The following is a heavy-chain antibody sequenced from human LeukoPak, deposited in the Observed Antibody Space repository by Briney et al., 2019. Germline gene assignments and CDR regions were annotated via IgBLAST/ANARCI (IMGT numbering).Heavy chain of an antibody. V-gene: IGHV1-18*01. CDR2: ISAYNGDT. Sequence: ASVKVSCKASGYTFTDFGISWVRQAPGQGLEWMGWISAYNGDTNYAQKLQGRVTMTTDTSTSTAYMEVRSLRPDDTAVYYCTRDLGVDTTMIFFDYWGQGTLVTVSS. J-gene: IGHJ4*02. CDR3: TRDLGVDTTMIFFDY. CDR1: GYTFTDFG. D-gene: IGHD5-18*01.